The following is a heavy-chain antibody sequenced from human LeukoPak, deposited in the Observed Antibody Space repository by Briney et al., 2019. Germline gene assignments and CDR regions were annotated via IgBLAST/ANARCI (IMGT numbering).Heavy chain of an antibody. Sequence: GGSLRLSCAAPGFTFTNYGIHWVRQAPDKGLQWVAVISGDGSHKYYADSVKGRFTISRDNSKNTLSLQMTSLRAEDTAVYYCAKDRVGYCSGGSGGSCLRYGIDVWGQGTTVTVSS. D-gene: IGHD2-15*01. CDR2: ISGDGSHK. V-gene: IGHV3-30*18. CDR3: AKDRVGYCSGGSGGSCLRYGIDV. J-gene: IGHJ6*02. CDR1: GFTFTNYG.